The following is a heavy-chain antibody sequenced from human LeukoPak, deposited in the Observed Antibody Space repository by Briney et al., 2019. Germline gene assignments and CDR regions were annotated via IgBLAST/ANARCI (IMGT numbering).Heavy chain of an antibody. CDR1: GGSISSDSYY. CDR2: IYTFGNT. CDR3: ARGAPRWWFDP. V-gene: IGHV4-61*02. J-gene: IGHJ5*02. D-gene: IGHD4-23*01. Sequence: PSETLSLTSTVSGGSISSDSYYWTWIRQPAGKGLEWIGLIYTFGNTNYNPSLKSRVTISVDTSKNQFSLKLSSVTAADTAIYYCARGAPRWWFDPWGQGILVTVSS.